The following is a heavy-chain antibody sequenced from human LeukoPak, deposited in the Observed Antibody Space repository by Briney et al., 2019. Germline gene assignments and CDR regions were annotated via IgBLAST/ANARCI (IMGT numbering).Heavy chain of an antibody. D-gene: IGHD1-26*01. J-gene: IGHJ4*02. CDR2: IHYSGST. CDR1: GDSISGYS. CDR3: ARGQGSGSSWAFDY. Sequence: SEPLSLTCSVSGDSISGYSWSWIRQPPGMGLEWVGYIHYSGSTTYNPSLKSRVTISVDPSKHQFSLSLTSVTAADTAVYYCARGQGSGSSWAFDYWGQGTLVTVSS. V-gene: IGHV4-59*01.